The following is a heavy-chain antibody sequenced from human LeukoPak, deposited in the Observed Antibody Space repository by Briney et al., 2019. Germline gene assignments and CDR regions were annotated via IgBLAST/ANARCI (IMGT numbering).Heavy chain of an antibody. D-gene: IGHD3-22*01. V-gene: IGHV3-23*01. CDR3: AKVKDTSGSRFDY. Sequence: GGSLRLSCAASGFTFRSYDMSWVRQAPGKGLEWVSDITGTGGNTYYADSVKGRFTISRDNSKNTPYLQMNSLRDEDTAVYYCAKVKDTSGSRFDYWGQGTLVTVSS. CDR2: ITGTGGNT. J-gene: IGHJ4*02. CDR1: GFTFRSYD.